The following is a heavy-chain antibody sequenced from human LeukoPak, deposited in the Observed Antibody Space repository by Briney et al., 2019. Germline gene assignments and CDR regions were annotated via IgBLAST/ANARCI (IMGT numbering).Heavy chain of an antibody. CDR3: ARVDRYHYYLDV. CDR2: IMPLFNTA. V-gene: IGHV1-69*05. Sequence: SVKVSCKASGGTFSSYRITWVRQAPGQGLEWMGGIMPLFNTANYAQQFQGRVTITTDESTSTAYMELSSLRFEDTAMYYCARVDRYHYYLDVWGKGTTVTVSS. J-gene: IGHJ6*03. CDR1: GGTFSSYR.